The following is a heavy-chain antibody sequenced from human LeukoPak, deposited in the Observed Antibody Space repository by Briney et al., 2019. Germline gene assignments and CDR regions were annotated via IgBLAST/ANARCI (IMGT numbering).Heavy chain of an antibody. J-gene: IGHJ4*02. Sequence: GGSLRLSCAASEFTFSSYAVTWVRQAPGKGLERVSKISDSGGSRYYADSVKGRFTISRDNSKNTLYLQVKSLRADDTAVYYCAAPYDSTIYYPLTYWGQGTLATVSS. D-gene: IGHD3-22*01. V-gene: IGHV3-23*01. CDR1: EFTFSSYA. CDR2: ISDSGGSR. CDR3: AAPYDSTIYYPLTY.